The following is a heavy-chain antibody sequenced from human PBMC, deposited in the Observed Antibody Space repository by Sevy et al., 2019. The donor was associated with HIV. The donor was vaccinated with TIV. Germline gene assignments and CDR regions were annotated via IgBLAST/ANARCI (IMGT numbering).Heavy chain of an antibody. CDR3: ARHFSSSWTTRHFDC. Sequence: GGSLRLSCTASGFTFSNYWMSWVRQAPGKGLEWVANIKQAGSEKYCVDSVKDRFTISRDNARNSLFLQMNSLRAEDTAVYYCARHFSSSWTTRHFDCWGQGTLVTVSS. CDR2: IKQAGSEK. D-gene: IGHD6-13*01. J-gene: IGHJ4*02. V-gene: IGHV3-7*01. CDR1: GFTFSNYW.